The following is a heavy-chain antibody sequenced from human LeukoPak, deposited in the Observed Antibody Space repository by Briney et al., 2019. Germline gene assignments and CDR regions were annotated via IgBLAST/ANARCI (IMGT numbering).Heavy chain of an antibody. Sequence: GGSLSLSCAATGFTFSGYAMSWVRQARGKGMEWVSGISDSGGTTYYADSVKGRFTISRDNSKNTLYLQMNSLRAEDTATYYCAREDPGPFDAFDTWGQGAKVTVSS. CDR1: GFTFSGYA. V-gene: IGHV3-23*01. CDR2: ISDSGGTT. CDR3: AREDPGPFDAFDT. J-gene: IGHJ3*02.